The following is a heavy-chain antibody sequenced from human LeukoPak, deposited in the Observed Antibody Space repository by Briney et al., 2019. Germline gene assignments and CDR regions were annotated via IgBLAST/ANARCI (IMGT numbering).Heavy chain of an antibody. CDR1: GFTFSSYA. D-gene: IGHD3-22*01. CDR2: ISGSGGST. Sequence: GGSLRLSCAASGFTFSSYAMSWVRQAPGKGLEWVSAISGSGGSTYYADSVKGRFTISRDNSKNTLYLQMNSLRAEDTAVYYCAKALGRYYYDGSGIEYFQHWGQGTLVTVSS. V-gene: IGHV3-23*01. CDR3: AKALGRYYYDGSGIEYFQH. J-gene: IGHJ1*01.